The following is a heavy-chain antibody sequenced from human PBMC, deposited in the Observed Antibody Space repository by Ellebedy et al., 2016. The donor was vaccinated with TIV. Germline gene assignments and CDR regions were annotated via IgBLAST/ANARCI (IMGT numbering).Heavy chain of an antibody. J-gene: IGHJ6*02. V-gene: IGHV3-23*01. D-gene: IGHD6-6*01. CDR3: ARRPNYYGMDV. CDR2: ISGRSGST. Sequence: PGGSLRLSCAASGFTFNNYAMSWVRQAPGKGPEWVSVISGRSGSTYYADSVKGRFTISRDNSKNTLYLQMNSLRAEDTAVYYCARRPNYYGMDVWGQGTTVTVSS. CDR1: GFTFNNYA.